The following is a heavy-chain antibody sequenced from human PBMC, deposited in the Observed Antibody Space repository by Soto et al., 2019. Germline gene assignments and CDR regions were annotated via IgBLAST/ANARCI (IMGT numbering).Heavy chain of an antibody. J-gene: IGHJ3*02. CDR3: ARGGGIGGATREAFDI. D-gene: IGHD3-16*01. Sequence: GGSLRLSCAASGFTFSSYEMNWVRQAPGKGLEWVSYISSSGSTIYYADSVKGRFTISRDNAKNSLYLQMNSLRAEDTAVYYCARGGGIGGATREAFDIWGQGTMVTVSS. CDR2: ISSSGSTI. V-gene: IGHV3-48*03. CDR1: GFTFSSYE.